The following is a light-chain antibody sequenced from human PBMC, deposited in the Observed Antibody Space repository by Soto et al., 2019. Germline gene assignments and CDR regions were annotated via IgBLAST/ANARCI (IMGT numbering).Light chain of an antibody. J-gene: IGLJ3*02. CDR3: GTWDSNLSAWV. V-gene: IGLV1-51*01. Sequence: QSVLTQPPSVSAAPGQRVTISCFGSSSNIGNNYVSWYQQLPGTAPKLLIKDNSERPSGIPDRFSGSKSGTSATLGITGLQTGDEADYYCGTWDSNLSAWVFGGGTQLTVL. CDR1: SSNIGNNY. CDR2: DNS.